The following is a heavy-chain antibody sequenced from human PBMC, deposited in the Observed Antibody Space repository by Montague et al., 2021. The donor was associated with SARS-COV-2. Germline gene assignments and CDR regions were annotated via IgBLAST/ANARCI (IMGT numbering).Heavy chain of an antibody. D-gene: IGHD3-9*01. CDR3: ARDWWNGDWLFGLYYYYGMDV. CDR1: GFTFSSYG. CDR2: IWYDGGNK. Sequence: SLRLSCAASGFTFSSYGMHWVRQAPGKGLEWVAVIWYDGGNKYYADSVKGRFTISRDNSKNTLYLQMNSLRAEDTAVYYCARDWWNGDWLFGLYYYYGMDVWGQGTTVTVSS. V-gene: IGHV3-33*01. J-gene: IGHJ6*02.